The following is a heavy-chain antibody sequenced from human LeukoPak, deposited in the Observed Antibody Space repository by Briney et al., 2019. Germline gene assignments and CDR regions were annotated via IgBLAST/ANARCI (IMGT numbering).Heavy chain of an antibody. CDR3: ARLWSGSYSD. Sequence: KPSETLSLTCTVPGGSISSSSYYWGWIRQPPGKGLEWIGSIYYSGSTYYNPSLKSRVTISVDTSKNQFSLKLSSVTAADTAVYYCARLWSGSYSDWGQGTLVTVSS. CDR2: IYYSGST. V-gene: IGHV4-39*01. CDR1: GGSISSSSYY. J-gene: IGHJ4*02. D-gene: IGHD1-26*01.